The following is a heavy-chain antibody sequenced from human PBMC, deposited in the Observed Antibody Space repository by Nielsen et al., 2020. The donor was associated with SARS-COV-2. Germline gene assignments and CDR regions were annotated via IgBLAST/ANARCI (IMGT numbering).Heavy chain of an antibody. V-gene: IGHV1-8*02. CDR3: AKGEMATMWGTADY. D-gene: IGHD5-24*01. CDR2: MNPNSGNT. Sequence: ASVKVSCKASGGTFSSYAISWVRQATGQGLEWMGWMNPNSGNTGYAQKFQGRVTMTRNTSISTAYMELSSLRSEDTALYYCAKGEMATMWGTADYWGQGTLVTVSS. J-gene: IGHJ4*02. CDR1: GGTFSSYA.